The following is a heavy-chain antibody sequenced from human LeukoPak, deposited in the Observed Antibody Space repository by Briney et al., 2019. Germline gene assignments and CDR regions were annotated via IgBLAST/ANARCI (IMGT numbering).Heavy chain of an antibody. CDR1: GGSVGSNY. Sequence: SETLSLTCSVSGGSVGSNYWSCVRQPPGKGLEWIGYISYSGDTKYNPSLKSRLSMSVDTSKNQCSLMLTSVTAADTAVYYCARGSGWYPHWGQGTLVTVSS. V-gene: IGHV4-59*02. CDR3: ARGSGWYPH. D-gene: IGHD6-19*01. CDR2: ISYSGDT. J-gene: IGHJ1*01.